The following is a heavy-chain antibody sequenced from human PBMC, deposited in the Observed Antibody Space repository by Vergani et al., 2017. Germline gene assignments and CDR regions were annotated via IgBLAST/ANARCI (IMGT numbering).Heavy chain of an antibody. CDR3: AREVVVVVAATYYYYGRDV. CDR2: ISAYNGNT. D-gene: IGHD2-15*01. V-gene: IGHV1-18*01. J-gene: IGHJ6*02. Sequence: QVQLVQSGAEVKKPGASVKVSCKASGYNFTSYGISWVRQAPGQGLEWMGWISAYNGNTNYAQKFQGRVTMTRDTSISTAYMELSRLRADDTAVYYCAREVVVVVAATYYYYGRDVWGQGTTVTVSS. CDR1: GYNFTSYG.